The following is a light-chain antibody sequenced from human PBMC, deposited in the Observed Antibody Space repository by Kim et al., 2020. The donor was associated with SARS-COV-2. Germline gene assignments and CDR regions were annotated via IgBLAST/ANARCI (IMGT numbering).Light chain of an antibody. CDR2: GNK. Sequence: GQRVTISCSGSSSNIGSNTVNWYQQLPGRAPKILIYGNKQRPSGVPDRFSGSKSGTSDSLAISGLQSKDEADYYCAAWDDSLNGWVFGGGTQLTVL. CDR1: SSNIGSNT. J-gene: IGLJ3*02. V-gene: IGLV1-44*01. CDR3: AAWDDSLNGWV.